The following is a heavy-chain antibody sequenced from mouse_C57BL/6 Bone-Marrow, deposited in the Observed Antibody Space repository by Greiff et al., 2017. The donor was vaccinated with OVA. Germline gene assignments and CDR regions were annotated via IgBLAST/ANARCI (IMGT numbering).Heavy chain of an antibody. Sequence: QVQLQQPGAELVKPGASVKMSCKASGYTFTSYWITWVKQRPGQGLEWIGDIYPGSGSTNYNEKFKSKATLTVDTSSSKAYMQLSSLTSADSAVYYCARRYFGSSYWYFDVWGTGTTVTVSS. D-gene: IGHD1-1*01. J-gene: IGHJ1*03. CDR3: ARRYFGSSYWYFDV. CDR2: IYPGSGST. CDR1: GYTFTSYW. V-gene: IGHV1-55*01.